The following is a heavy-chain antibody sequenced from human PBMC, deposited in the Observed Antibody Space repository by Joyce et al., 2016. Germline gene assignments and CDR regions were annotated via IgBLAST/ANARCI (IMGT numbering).Heavy chain of an antibody. J-gene: IGHJ4*02. D-gene: IGHD1-1*01. CDR1: GETFSNYA. Sequence: KASGETFSNYAISWVRQAPGQGLEWMGDIMPLFGTTNYAQKFQGRVTVTADESTTTVYMELSSLRSEDTAIYYCAGGGLGGLEVVYYFDSWGQGTLVTVSS. CDR2: IMPLFGTT. V-gene: IGHV1-69*01. CDR3: AGGGLGGLEVVYYFDS.